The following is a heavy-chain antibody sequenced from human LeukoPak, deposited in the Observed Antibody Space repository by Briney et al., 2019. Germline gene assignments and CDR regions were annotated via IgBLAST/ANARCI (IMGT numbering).Heavy chain of an antibody. V-gene: IGHV4-59*08. D-gene: IGHD4-23*01. Sequence: PSETLSLTCTVSGGSISSYYWSWIRQPPGKGLEWIGYIYYSGGTNYNPSLKSRVTISLDTSKNQFSLKLSSVTAADTAVYYCARGGNSLLHYFDYWGQGTLVTVSS. J-gene: IGHJ4*02. CDR1: GGSISSYY. CDR3: ARGGNSLLHYFDY. CDR2: IYYSGGT.